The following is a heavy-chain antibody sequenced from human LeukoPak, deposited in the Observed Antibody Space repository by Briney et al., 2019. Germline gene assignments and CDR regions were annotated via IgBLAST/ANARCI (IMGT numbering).Heavy chain of an antibody. V-gene: IGHV3-48*04. Sequence: PGGSLRLSCAASGFTFSTYSIDWVRQAPGKGLEWISYISSSSSTIDFAGSVKGRFTISRDNATNSVYMQMNSLRAEDTAVYYCARVHTSSYAADLWGQGTLVTVSS. J-gene: IGHJ5*02. D-gene: IGHD3-22*01. CDR2: ISSSSSTI. CDR1: GFTFSTYS. CDR3: ARVHTSSYAADL.